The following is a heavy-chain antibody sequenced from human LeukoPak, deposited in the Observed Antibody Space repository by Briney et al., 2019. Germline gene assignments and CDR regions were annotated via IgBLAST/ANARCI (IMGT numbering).Heavy chain of an antibody. CDR2: IKQDESEK. J-gene: IGHJ6*02. Sequence: GGSLRLSCAASGFTFSSYWMSWVRQAPGKGLEWVANIKQDESEKYYVDSVKGRFTISRDNAKNSLYLQMNSLRAEDTAVYYCAKDYSGSYYYYYYYGMDVWGQGTTVTVSS. D-gene: IGHD1-26*01. V-gene: IGHV3-7*01. CDR1: GFTFSSYW. CDR3: AKDYSGSYYYYYYYGMDV.